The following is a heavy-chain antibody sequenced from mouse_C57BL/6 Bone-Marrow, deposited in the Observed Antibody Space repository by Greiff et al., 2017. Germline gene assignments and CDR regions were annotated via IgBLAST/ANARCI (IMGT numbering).Heavy chain of an antibody. D-gene: IGHD2-4*01. CDR2: ISSGGSYT. CDR3: ARHGGLRPLDY. Sequence: EVTLMESGGDLVKPGGSLKLSCAASGFTFRSSGMSWVRQTPDKRLEWVATISSGGSYTYYPDSVKGRFTISRDNAKNTLYLQMSSLKSEDTAMYYCARHGGLRPLDYWGQGTTLTVSS. J-gene: IGHJ2*01. CDR1: GFTFRSSG. V-gene: IGHV5-6*01.